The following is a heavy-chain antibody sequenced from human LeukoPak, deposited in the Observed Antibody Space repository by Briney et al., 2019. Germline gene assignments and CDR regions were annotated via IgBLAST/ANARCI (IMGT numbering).Heavy chain of an antibody. Sequence: GGSLRLSCAASGFTFTSYSMNWVRQAPGKGLEWVSYISSGSSTIYYADSVKGRFTISRDNSKNTLYLQMTSLRAEDTAVYYCARDSIAAYYFDNWGQGTLVTVSS. CDR3: ARDSIAAYYFDN. CDR2: ISSGSSTI. D-gene: IGHD6-6*01. J-gene: IGHJ4*02. V-gene: IGHV3-48*01. CDR1: GFTFTSYS.